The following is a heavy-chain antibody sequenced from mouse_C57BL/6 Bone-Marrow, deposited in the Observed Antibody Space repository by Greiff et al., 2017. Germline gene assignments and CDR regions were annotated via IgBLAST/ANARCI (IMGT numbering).Heavy chain of an antibody. CDR3: ERRGLLWYLDY. V-gene: IGHV5-6*02. Sequence: EVKLMESGGDLVKPGGSLKLSCAASGFTFSSYGMSWVRQTPDKRLEWVATISSGGSYTYSPDSVKGRFTISRDNAKNTLYLQLSSLKSEDTAMYYCERRGLLWYLDYWGQGTTLTVSS. J-gene: IGHJ2*01. CDR1: GFTFSSYG. D-gene: IGHD2-1*01. CDR2: ISSGGSYT.